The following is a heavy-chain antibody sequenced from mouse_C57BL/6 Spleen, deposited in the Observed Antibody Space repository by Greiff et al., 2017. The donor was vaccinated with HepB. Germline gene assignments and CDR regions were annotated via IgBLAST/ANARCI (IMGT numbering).Heavy chain of an antibody. V-gene: IGHV5-17*01. D-gene: IGHD4-1*01. CDR2: ISSGSSTI. J-gene: IGHJ4*01. Sequence: EVKVVESGGGLVKPGGSLKLSCAASGFTFSDYGMHWVRQAPEKGLEWVAYISSGSSTIYYADTVKGRFTISRDNAKNTLFLQMTSLRSEDTAMYYCASSGNGMYYYAMDYWGQGTSVTVSS. CDR3: ASSGNGMYYYAMDY. CDR1: GFTFSDYG.